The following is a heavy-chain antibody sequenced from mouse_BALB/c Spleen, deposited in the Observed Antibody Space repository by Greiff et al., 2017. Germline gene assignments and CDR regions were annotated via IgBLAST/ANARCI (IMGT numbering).Heavy chain of an antibody. CDR2: IYPGGGST. CDR3: ARLNYYFDY. Sequence: VQLQQSGAELVRPGTSVKISCKASGYTFTNYWLGWVKQRPGHGLEWIGDIYPGGGSTNYNEKFKGQATLTADTSSSTAYMQRSSLTSEDSAVYFCARLNYYFDYWGQGTTLTVSA. V-gene: IGHV1-63*02. D-gene: IGHD6-2*01. J-gene: IGHJ2*01. CDR1: GYTFTNYW.